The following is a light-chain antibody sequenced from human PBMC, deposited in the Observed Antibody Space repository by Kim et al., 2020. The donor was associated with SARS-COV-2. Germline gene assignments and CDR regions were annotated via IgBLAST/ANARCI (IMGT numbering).Light chain of an antibody. CDR3: QQYHAYWT. Sequence: IQLTQSPSTLSASVGDRVTITCRASQTINKWLAWYQQKPGKALKLLIYDASTLESGVPSRFSGSGSETEFTLTINSLQPDDLATYYCQQYHAYWTFGQGTKVDIK. CDR2: DAS. CDR1: QTINKW. V-gene: IGKV1-5*01. J-gene: IGKJ1*01.